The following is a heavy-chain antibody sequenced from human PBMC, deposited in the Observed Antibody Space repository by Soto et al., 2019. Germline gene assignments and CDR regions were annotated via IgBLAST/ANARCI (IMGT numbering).Heavy chain of an antibody. V-gene: IGHV4-59*01. CDR3: ARVMDFWSGYLWFDP. Sequence: SETLSLTCTVSGGSISSYYWSWIRQAPGKGLEWIGYIYYSGSTNYNPSLKSRVTTSVGTSKNQFSLKLSSVTAADTAVYYCARVMDFWSGYLWFDPWGQGTLVTVSS. D-gene: IGHD3-3*01. J-gene: IGHJ5*02. CDR1: GGSISSYY. CDR2: IYYSGST.